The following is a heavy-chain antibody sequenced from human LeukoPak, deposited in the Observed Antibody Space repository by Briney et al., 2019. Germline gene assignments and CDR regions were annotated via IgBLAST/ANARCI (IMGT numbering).Heavy chain of an antibody. CDR3: ARVGGSYFPFDY. CDR2: IIPIFGTA. Sequence: GASVKVSCTASGGTFSSYAISWVRQAPGQGLEWMGGIIPIFGTANYAQKFQGRVTITADESTSTAYMELSSLRSEDTAVYYCARVGGSYFPFDYWGQGTLVTVSS. J-gene: IGHJ4*02. CDR1: GGTFSSYA. D-gene: IGHD1-26*01. V-gene: IGHV1-69*13.